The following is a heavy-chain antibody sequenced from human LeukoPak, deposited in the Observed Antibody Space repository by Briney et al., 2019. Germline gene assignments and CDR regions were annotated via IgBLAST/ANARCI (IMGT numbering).Heavy chain of an antibody. CDR2: IYYSGST. CDR3: ARRTYCSSTSCYFPKGPMDV. V-gene: IGHV4-39*07. J-gene: IGHJ6*03. D-gene: IGHD2-2*01. CDR1: GGSISSSSYY. Sequence: PSETLSLTCTVSGGSISSSSYYWGWIRQPPGKGLEWIGSIYYSGSTYYNPSLKSRVTISVDTSKSQFSLKLSSVTAADTAVYYCARRTYCSSTSCYFPKGPMDVWGKGTAVTVSS.